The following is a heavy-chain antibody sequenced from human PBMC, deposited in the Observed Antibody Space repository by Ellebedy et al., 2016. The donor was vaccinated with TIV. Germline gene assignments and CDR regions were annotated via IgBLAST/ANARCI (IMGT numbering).Heavy chain of an antibody. CDR3: ARGLWFGELDV. V-gene: IGHV1-18*04. Sequence: AASVKVSCKASGDTISNFGISWVRQAPGQGLEWMGWISGYNGNTNYAQKFQGRVTMTTDTSSTVYMDLRSLRSDDTAVYYCARGLWFGELDVWGQGTTVTVSS. J-gene: IGHJ6*02. D-gene: IGHD3-10*01. CDR2: ISGYNGNT. CDR1: GDTISNFG.